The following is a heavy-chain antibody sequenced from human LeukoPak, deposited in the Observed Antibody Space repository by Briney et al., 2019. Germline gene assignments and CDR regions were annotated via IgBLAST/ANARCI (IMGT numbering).Heavy chain of an antibody. CDR3: ARGSVSKYRFFDN. J-gene: IGHJ4*02. Sequence: GGSLSLSCAASGFTFSAYAMHWVRQAPGKGLEWVAVISSDGSIKYYADSVKGRFTISRGNSENTMWLQMGSLRAEDTAVYYCARGSVSKYRFFDNWGQGILVTVSS. CDR1: GFTFSAYA. CDR2: ISSDGSIK. V-gene: IGHV3-30*04. D-gene: IGHD3-3*02.